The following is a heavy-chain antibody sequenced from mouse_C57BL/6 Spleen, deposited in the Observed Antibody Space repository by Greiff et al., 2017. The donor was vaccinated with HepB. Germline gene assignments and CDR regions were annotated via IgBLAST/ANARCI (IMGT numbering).Heavy chain of an antibody. J-gene: IGHJ2*01. CDR2: IDPEDGDT. Sequence: VQLQQSGAELVRPGASVKLSCTASGFNIKDYYMHWVKQRPEQGLEWIGRIDPEDGDTEYAPKFQGKATMTADTSSNTAYLQLSSLTSEDTAVYYCTTTDYYGSRDFDYWGQGTTLTVSS. V-gene: IGHV14-1*01. CDR1: GFNIKDYY. D-gene: IGHD1-1*01. CDR3: TTTDYYGSRDFDY.